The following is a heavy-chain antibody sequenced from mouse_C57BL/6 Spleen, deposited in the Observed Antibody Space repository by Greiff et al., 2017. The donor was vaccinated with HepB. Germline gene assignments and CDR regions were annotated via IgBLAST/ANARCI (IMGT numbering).Heavy chain of an antibody. D-gene: IGHD2-4*01. CDR3: ARSGPYYDYDGTWFAY. J-gene: IGHJ3*01. V-gene: IGHV1-55*01. Sequence: VQLQQSGAELVKPGASVKMSCKASGYTFTSYWITWVKQRPGQGLEWIGDIYPGSGSTNYNEKFKSKATLTVDTSSSTAYMQLSSLTSEDSAVYYCARSGPYYDYDGTWFAYWGQGTLVTVSA. CDR1: GYTFTSYW. CDR2: IYPGSGST.